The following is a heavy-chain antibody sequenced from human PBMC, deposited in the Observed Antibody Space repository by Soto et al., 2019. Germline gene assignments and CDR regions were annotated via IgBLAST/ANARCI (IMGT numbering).Heavy chain of an antibody. D-gene: IGHD5-12*01. CDR2: ISSSGSTI. Sequence: GGSLRLSCAACGFTVSSYEMNWVRQAPGKGLEWVSYISSSGSTIYYADSVKGRFTISRDNAKNSLYLQMNSLRAEDTAVYYCAREGRDGYNYAFDIWGQGIMVTVSS. CDR3: AREGRDGYNYAFDI. J-gene: IGHJ3*02. CDR1: GFTVSSYE. V-gene: IGHV3-48*03.